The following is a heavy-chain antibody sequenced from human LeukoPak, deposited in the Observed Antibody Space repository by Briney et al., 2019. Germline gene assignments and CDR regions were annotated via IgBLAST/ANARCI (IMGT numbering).Heavy chain of an antibody. D-gene: IGHD3-10*01. V-gene: IGHV3-30*18. CDR3: AKTGSGSDYYYYYMDV. Sequence: PGGSLRLSCAASGFTFSSYGMHWVRQAPGKGLEWVAVISYDGSNKYYADSVKGRFTISRDNSKNTLYLQMNSLRAEDTAVYYCAKTGSGSDYYYYYMDVWGKGTTVTISS. J-gene: IGHJ6*03. CDR1: GFTFSSYG. CDR2: ISYDGSNK.